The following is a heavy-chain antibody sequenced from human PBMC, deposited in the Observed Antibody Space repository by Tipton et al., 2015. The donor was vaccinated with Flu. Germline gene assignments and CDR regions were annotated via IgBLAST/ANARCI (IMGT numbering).Heavy chain of an antibody. V-gene: IGHV4-38-2*01. J-gene: IGHJ5*02. CDR2: KYHSGTT. CDR3: ARRDYSNYVSDPKNWFDP. CDR1: GYSINSGYF. Sequence: TLSLTCAVSGYSINSGYFWGWIRQPPGKGLEWIGSKYHSGTTYYNPSLKSRVTISVDTSKNQFSLKLSSVTAADTAVYCARRDYSNYVSDPKNWFDPWGQGTLVTVSS. D-gene: IGHD4-11*01.